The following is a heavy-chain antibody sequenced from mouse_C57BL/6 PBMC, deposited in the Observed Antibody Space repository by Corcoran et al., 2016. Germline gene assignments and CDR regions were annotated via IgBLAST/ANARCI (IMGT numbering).Heavy chain of an antibody. CDR3: ARYDYGGYYFDY. D-gene: IGHD2-4*01. Sequence: QIQLVQSGPELKKPGETVKISCKASGYTFTTYGMSWVKQAPGKGLKWMGWINTYSGVPTYADDFKGRFAFSLETSASTAYLQINNLKNEDTATYCCARYDYGGYYFDYWGQGTTLTVSS. CDR2: INTYSGVP. CDR1: GYTFTTYG. J-gene: IGHJ2*01. V-gene: IGHV9-3*01.